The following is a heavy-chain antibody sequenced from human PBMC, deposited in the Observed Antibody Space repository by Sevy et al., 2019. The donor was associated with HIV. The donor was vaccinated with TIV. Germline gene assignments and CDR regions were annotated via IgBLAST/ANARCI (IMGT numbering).Heavy chain of an antibody. Sequence: GGSLRLSCAASGFSFSNYEMNWVRQAPGKGLEWISYISSSGSRIYYADSVRGRFIISRDNAKNSLYLQMSSLRAEDTAVYYCARGLPPSATTVAHFDFWGQGTLVTVSS. V-gene: IGHV3-48*03. J-gene: IGHJ4*02. D-gene: IGHD4-17*01. CDR2: ISSSGSRI. CDR3: ARGLPPSATTVAHFDF. CDR1: GFSFSNYE.